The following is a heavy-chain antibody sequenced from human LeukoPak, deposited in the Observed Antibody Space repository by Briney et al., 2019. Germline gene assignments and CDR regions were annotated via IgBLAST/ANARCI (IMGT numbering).Heavy chain of an antibody. CDR3: ARDRDWAFDY. CDR1: GFTFRLYS. J-gene: IGHJ4*02. V-gene: IGHV3-48*02. Sequence: GGSLRLSCAASGFTFRLYSMNWVRQAPGKGLEWVSYIRSSDGAIAYADSVKGRFTISRDDAKNSLYLQMNSLRDEDTAVYYCARDRDWAFDYWSQGTLITVSS. CDR2: IRSSDGAI. D-gene: IGHD3-9*01.